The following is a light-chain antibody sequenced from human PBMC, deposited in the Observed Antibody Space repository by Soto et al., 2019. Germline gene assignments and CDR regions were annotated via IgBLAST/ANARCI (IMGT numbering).Light chain of an antibody. V-gene: IGLV2-14*01. CDR1: GSDVGGYDY. CDR3: SSYTSSSTYV. CDR2: EVT. J-gene: IGLJ1*01. Sequence: QSALTQPASVSGSPGQSITISCTGTGSDVGGYDYVSWYQHHPGKAPKVMIYEVTNRPSGVSNRFSGSKSGNTASLTISGLLAEDEADYYCSSYTSSSTYVFGTGTTVTVL.